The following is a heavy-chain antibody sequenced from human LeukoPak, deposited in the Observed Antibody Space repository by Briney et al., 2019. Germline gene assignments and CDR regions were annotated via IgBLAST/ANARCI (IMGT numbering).Heavy chain of an antibody. V-gene: IGHV1-2*02. Sequence: ASVKVSCKASGYTFSGYYIHWIRQAPGQGLEWMGWINPNSGGTYYAQNFQGRVTMTRDTSISTAYMELSSLKSDDTAVYYCARGGSGPVWGQRTLVTVSS. CDR1: GYTFSGYY. D-gene: IGHD6-19*01. CDR2: INPNSGGT. J-gene: IGHJ4*02. CDR3: ARGGSGPV.